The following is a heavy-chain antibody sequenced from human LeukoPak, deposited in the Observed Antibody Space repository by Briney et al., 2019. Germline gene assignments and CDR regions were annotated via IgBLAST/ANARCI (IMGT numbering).Heavy chain of an antibody. CDR1: GGSFSGYY. V-gene: IGHV4-34*01. D-gene: IGHD3-10*01. CDR3: ARRKANYYGSGTKFDY. Sequence: PSETLSLTCAVYGGSFSGYYWSWIHQPPGKGLEWIGEINHSGSTNYNPSLKSRVTISVDTSKNQFSLKLSSVTAADTAVYYCARRKANYYGSGTKFDYWGQGTLVTVSS. CDR2: INHSGST. J-gene: IGHJ4*02.